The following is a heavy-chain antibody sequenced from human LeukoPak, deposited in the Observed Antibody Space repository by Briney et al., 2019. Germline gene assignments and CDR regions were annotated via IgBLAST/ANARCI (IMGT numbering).Heavy chain of an antibody. J-gene: IGHJ5*02. CDR3: ARYCRSGSCYSGRTFDP. CDR2: FYTSGST. V-gene: IGHV4-4*09. Sequence: SETLSLTCTVSGDSINTHYWSWIRQSPGKGLEWSGYFYTSGSTNFNPSLNGRVTISVDTSKNQFSLRLSSVTAADTAVYYCARYCRSGSCYSGRTFDPWGQGTRVTVSS. CDR1: GDSINTHY. D-gene: IGHD2-15*01.